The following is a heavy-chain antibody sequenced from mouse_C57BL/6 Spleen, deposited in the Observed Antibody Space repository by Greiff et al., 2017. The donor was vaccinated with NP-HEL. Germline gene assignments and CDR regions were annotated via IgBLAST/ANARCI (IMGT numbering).Heavy chain of an antibody. J-gene: IGHJ2*01. CDR2: ISYDGSN. CDR3: ARDLGPFDY. CDR1: GYSITSGYY. D-gene: IGHD4-1*01. V-gene: IGHV3-6*01. Sequence: EVKLVESGPGLVKPSQSLSLTCSVTGYSITSGYYWNWIRQFPGNKLEWMGYISYDGSNNYNPSLKNRISITRDTSKNQFFLKLNSVTTEDTATYYCARDLGPFDYWGQGTTLTVSS.